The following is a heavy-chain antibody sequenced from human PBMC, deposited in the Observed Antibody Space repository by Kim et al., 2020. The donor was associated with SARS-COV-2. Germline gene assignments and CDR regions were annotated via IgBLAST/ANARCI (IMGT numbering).Heavy chain of an antibody. Sequence: SETLSLTCAVYGGSFSGYYWNWIRQPPGKGLEWVGEINHSGSTNYNPSLKSRLSISVDTSKNQSSLMLSSVTAADTAVYYCARGRYSSSWYGTVFCFDP. CDR1: GGSFSGYY. V-gene: IGHV4-34*01. CDR3: ARGRYSSSWYGTVFCFDP. J-gene: IGHJ5*02. D-gene: IGHD6-13*01. CDR2: INHSGST.